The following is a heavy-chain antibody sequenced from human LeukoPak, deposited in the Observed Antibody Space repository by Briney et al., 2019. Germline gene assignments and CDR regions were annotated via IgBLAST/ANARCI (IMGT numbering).Heavy chain of an antibody. CDR1: GYTLTYYY. J-gene: IGHJ4*02. Sequence: ASVKVSCKASGYTLTYYYLHWVREAPGQGLEWVGILNPRGGSRTFAQKFQGRVTVTTDTSTSTVYLELSSLRSDDTAVYYCARAGYYDVSGDRLYYLENWGQGTLVTVSS. V-gene: IGHV1-46*01. CDR3: ARAGYYDVSGDRLYYLEN. D-gene: IGHD3-16*01. CDR2: LNPRGGSR.